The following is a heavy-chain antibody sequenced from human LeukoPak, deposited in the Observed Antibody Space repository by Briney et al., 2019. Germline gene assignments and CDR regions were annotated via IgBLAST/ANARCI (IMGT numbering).Heavy chain of an antibody. Sequence: GGSLRLSCAASGFTLSSYAMSWGREAPGQGLEWVSAISGSGGSTYYADSVKGRFTISRDNSKNTLYLQMNSLRAEDTAVYYCAKDSNRYYDFWSGYYTGYYYYGMDVWGQGTTVTVSS. V-gene: IGHV3-23*01. CDR2: ISGSGGST. CDR1: GFTLSSYA. J-gene: IGHJ6*02. CDR3: AKDSNRYYDFWSGYYTGYYYYGMDV. D-gene: IGHD3-3*01.